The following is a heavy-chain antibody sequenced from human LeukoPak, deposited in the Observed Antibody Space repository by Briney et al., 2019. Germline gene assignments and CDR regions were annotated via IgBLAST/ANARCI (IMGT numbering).Heavy chain of an antibody. Sequence: SVKVSCKASGFPSTNFAVQWVRQARGQRLEWIGWIIVGSGATKCAQDFQERVTITRDLSTSTLYMELRSLTSEDTAVYYCAADLSNPRMGASYLDSWGQGTLVTVSS. CDR2: IIVGSGAT. D-gene: IGHD3-16*01. J-gene: IGHJ4*02. CDR1: GFPSTNFA. V-gene: IGHV1-58*01. CDR3: AADLSNPRMGASYLDS.